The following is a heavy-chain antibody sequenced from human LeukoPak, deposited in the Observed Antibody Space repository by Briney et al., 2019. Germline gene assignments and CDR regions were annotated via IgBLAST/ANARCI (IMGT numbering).Heavy chain of an antibody. CDR2: IYPGDSDT. D-gene: IGHD2-2*02. CDR3: ARSEELGYCSSTSCYTFTDAFDI. V-gene: IGHV5-51*01. CDR1: GSIFTSYW. Sequence: GASLQISCQGSGSIFTSYWIGWGRQLPGKGLEWMGIIYPGDSDTRYSPSFQGQVTISADKSISTAYLQWSSLKASDTAMYYCARSEELGYCSSTSCYTFTDAFDIRGQGTMVTVSS. J-gene: IGHJ3*02.